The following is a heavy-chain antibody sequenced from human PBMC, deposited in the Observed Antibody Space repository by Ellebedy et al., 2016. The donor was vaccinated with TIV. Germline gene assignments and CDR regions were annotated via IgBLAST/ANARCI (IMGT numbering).Heavy chain of an antibody. D-gene: IGHD2-2*01. CDR2: ISSDSRIR. CDR3: AREPAITYWYFDP. J-gene: IGHJ2*01. Sequence: GESLKISCEASGFTFSSYSMHWLRQAPGKRLEWVAVISSDSRIRDHADSVKGRFAISRDNSKNTLYLQMNSLRPEDTGVYFCAREPAITYWYFDPWGRGTLVTVSS. CDR1: GFTFSSYS. V-gene: IGHV3-30*09.